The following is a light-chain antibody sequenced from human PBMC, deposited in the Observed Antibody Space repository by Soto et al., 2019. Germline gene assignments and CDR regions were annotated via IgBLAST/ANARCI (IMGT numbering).Light chain of an antibody. CDR3: QQSYSTSII. Sequence: QVTQSPSSLSGAVVDRVAVTCLASQSISNYLNWYQQNPGKAPNLLIYAASTLQSRVPSRVSGSGSGTDFSLTISSLQPEDFSTYYSQQSYSTSIIFSPGTRLEIK. J-gene: IGKJ5*01. CDR1: QSISNY. CDR2: AAS. V-gene: IGKV1-39*01.